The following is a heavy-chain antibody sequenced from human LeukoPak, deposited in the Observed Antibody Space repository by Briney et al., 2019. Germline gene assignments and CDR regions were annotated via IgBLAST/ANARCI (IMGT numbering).Heavy chain of an antibody. J-gene: IGHJ4*02. Sequence: GGSLRLSCAASGFTFSSYAMSWVRQAPGKGLEWVSAISGSGGSTYYADSVEGRFTISRDNSKNTLYLQMNSLRAEDTAVYYCAKESRSYSGYHVDYWGQGTLVTVSS. CDR3: AKESRSYSGYHVDY. V-gene: IGHV3-23*01. D-gene: IGHD5-12*01. CDR1: GFTFSSYA. CDR2: ISGSGGST.